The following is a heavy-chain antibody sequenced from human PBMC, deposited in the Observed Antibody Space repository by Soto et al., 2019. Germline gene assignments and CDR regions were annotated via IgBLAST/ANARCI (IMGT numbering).Heavy chain of an antibody. CDR1: GGSISSYY. CDR3: ARQVGGATSNFDY. Sequence: QVQLQESGPGLVKPSETLSLTCTVSGGSISSYYWSWIRQPPGKGLEWIGYIDYSGSTNYNPSLKSRVNISVDTSKNQFSLKLSSVTAADTAVYYCARQVGGATSNFDYWGQGTLVTVSS. J-gene: IGHJ4*02. CDR2: IDYSGST. V-gene: IGHV4-59*08. D-gene: IGHD1-26*01.